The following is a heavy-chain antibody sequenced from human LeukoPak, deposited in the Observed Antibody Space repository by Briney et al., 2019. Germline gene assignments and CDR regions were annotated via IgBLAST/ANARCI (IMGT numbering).Heavy chain of an antibody. V-gene: IGHV4-59*01. Sequence: SETLSLTCTVSGGSISSYYWSWIRQPPGKGLEWIGYIYYSGSTNYNPSLTSRVTISVDTSKNQFSLKVNSVTAADTGVYYCASKSTDHGELRFDYWGQGTLVTVSS. J-gene: IGHJ4*02. CDR1: GGSISSYY. D-gene: IGHD4-17*01. CDR3: ASKSTDHGELRFDY. CDR2: IYYSGST.